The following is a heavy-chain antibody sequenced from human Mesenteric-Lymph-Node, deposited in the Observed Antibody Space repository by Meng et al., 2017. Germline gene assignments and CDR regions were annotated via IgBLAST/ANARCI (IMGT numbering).Heavy chain of an antibody. CDR3: ARRYYDILTGFWYYFDL. CDR2: IYPGDSDT. CDR1: GYTFTKYW. D-gene: IGHD3-9*01. V-gene: IGHV5-51*01. J-gene: IGHJ4*02. Sequence: GESLKISCKGSGYTFTKYWIGWARQMPGKGLEWMGIIYPGDSDTRYSPSFQGQVTISADKSISTAYLQWSSLKASDTAMYYCARRYYDILTGFWYYFDLWGQGKLV.